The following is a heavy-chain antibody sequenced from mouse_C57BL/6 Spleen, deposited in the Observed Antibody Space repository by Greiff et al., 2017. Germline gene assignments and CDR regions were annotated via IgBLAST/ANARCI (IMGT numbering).Heavy chain of an antibody. J-gene: IGHJ4*01. CDR1: GFTFSSYA. V-gene: IGHV5-4*01. CDR3: ARDREITNYYAMDY. CDR2: ISDGGSYT. D-gene: IGHD2-4*01. Sequence: EVQVVESGGGLVKPGGSLKLSCAASGFTFSSYAMSWVRQTPEKRLEWVATISDGGSYTYYPDNVKGRFTISRDNAKNNLYLQMSHLKSEDTAMYYCARDREITNYYAMDYWGQGTSVTVSS.